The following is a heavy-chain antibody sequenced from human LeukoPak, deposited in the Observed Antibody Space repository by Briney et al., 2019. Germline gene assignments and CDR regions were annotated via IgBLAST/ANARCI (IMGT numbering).Heavy chain of an antibody. CDR3: VREYSSSWYQYAFDP. D-gene: IGHD6-13*01. V-gene: IGHV3-64D*06. J-gene: IGHJ5*02. CDR1: GFTFSSYA. Sequence: GGSLRLSCSASGFTFSSYAMHWVRQAPGKGLEYVSAISSNGGSTYYADSVKGRFTISRDNSKNTLYLQMSSLRAEDTAVYYCVREYSSSWYQYAFDPWGQGTLVTVSS. CDR2: ISSNGGST.